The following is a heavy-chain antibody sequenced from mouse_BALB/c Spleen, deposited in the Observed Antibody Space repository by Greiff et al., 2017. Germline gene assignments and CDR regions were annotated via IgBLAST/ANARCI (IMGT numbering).Heavy chain of an antibody. CDR2: ISSGSSTI. CDR1: GFTFSSFG. J-gene: IGHJ3*01. CDR3: ARGENYGNFAY. D-gene: IGHD2-1*01. Sequence: DVHLVESGGGLVQPGGSRKLSCAASGFTFSSFGMHWVRQAPEKGLEWVAYISSGSSTIYYADTVKGRFTISRDNPKNTLFLQMTSLRSEDTAMYYCARGENYGNFAYWGQGTLVTVSA. V-gene: IGHV5-17*02.